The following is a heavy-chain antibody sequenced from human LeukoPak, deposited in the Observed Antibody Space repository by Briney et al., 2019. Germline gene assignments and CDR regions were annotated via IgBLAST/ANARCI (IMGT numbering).Heavy chain of an antibody. Sequence: SETLSLTCTVSGGSISSYYWSWIRQPPGKGLEWIGEINHSGSTNYNPSLKSRVTISVDTSKNQFSLKLSSVTAADTAVYYCARIRAAAAGTVWGQGTLVTVSS. J-gene: IGHJ4*02. CDR2: INHSGST. D-gene: IGHD6-13*01. CDR1: GGSISSYY. V-gene: IGHV4-34*01. CDR3: ARIRAAAAGTV.